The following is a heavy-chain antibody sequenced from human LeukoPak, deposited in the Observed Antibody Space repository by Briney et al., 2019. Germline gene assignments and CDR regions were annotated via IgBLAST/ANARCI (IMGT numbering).Heavy chain of an antibody. CDR1: GYTFTTYA. CDR3: ARERYRDSSPQDSDY. V-gene: IGHV1-18*01. D-gene: IGHD6-13*01. Sequence: ASVKVSCKSSGYTFTTYAISWVRQAPGQGLEWMGWISARLGNRKYVQKFQDRLTMTTDTSTDTAYMELRSLRSDDTAVYYCARERYRDSSPQDSDYWGQGTLVTVSS. J-gene: IGHJ4*02. CDR2: ISARLGNR.